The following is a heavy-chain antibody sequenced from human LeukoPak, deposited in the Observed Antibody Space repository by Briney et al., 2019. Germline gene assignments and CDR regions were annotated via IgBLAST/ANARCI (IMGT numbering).Heavy chain of an antibody. CDR2: IYTSGST. Sequence: PSETLSLTCTVSGGSISSYYWSWIRQPAGKGLEWIGRIYTSGSTNYNPSLKSRVTISVDTSKNQFSLKLSSVTAADTAVYYCAREYSSSWYGIMDVWGQGTTVTVSS. D-gene: IGHD6-13*01. V-gene: IGHV4-4*07. J-gene: IGHJ6*02. CDR3: AREYSSSWYGIMDV. CDR1: GGSISSYY.